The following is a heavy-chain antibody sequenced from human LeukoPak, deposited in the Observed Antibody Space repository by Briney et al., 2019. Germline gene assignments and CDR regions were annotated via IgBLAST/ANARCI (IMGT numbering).Heavy chain of an antibody. CDR2: ISPSGGST. V-gene: IGHV1-46*01. J-gene: IGHJ5*02. Sequence: ASVKLSCKSSGYTFTSYYMHWVRHAPGQGLEWMGIISPSGGSTSYAQKFQGRVTMTTDTSTSTAYMELRSLRSDDTAVYYCARVAGGYSSGWSFDPWGQGTLVTVSS. CDR3: ARVAGGYSSGWSFDP. CDR1: GYTFTSYY. D-gene: IGHD6-19*01.